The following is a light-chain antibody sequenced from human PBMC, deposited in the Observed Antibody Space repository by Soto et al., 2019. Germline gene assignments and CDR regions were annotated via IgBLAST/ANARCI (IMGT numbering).Light chain of an antibody. CDR3: QQYVSSPQYT. CDR1: QSVSSIS. CDR2: DAS. V-gene: IGKV3-20*01. Sequence: EIVLTQAPGTLSLSPGERVTLSCRASQSVSSISLAWFQQKPGQAPRLLIYDASSRATGIPDRFSGSGSGTDFTLTISRLEPEDFAVYYCQQYVSSPQYTFGQGTKLEIK. J-gene: IGKJ2*01.